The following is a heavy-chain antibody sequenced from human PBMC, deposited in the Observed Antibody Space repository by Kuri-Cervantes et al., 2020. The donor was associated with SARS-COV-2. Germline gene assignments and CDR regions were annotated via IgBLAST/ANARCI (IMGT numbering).Heavy chain of an antibody. D-gene: IGHD3-3*01. J-gene: IGHJ3*02. Sequence: GESLKISCAASGLTFSSYAMSWVRQAPGKGLEWVSVIYSGGSTYYADSVKGRFTISRDNSKNTLYLQMNSLRAEDTAVYYCARQNTIFGVVITDAFDIWGQGTMVTVSS. CDR2: IYSGGST. V-gene: IGHV3-66*04. CDR1: GLTFSSYA. CDR3: ARQNTIFGVVITDAFDI.